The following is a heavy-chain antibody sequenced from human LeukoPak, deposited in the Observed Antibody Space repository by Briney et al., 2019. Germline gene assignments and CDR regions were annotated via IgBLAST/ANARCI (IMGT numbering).Heavy chain of an antibody. CDR3: ARGPKQWLGY. D-gene: IGHD6-19*01. V-gene: IGHV4-34*01. CDR2: INHSGST. Sequence: PSETLSLTCAVYGGSFSGYYWSWIRQPPGKGLEWIGEINHSGSTNYNPSLKSRVTISVDTSKNQFSLKLSSVTAADTAVYYCARGPKQWLGYWGQGTLVAVSS. J-gene: IGHJ4*02. CDR1: GGSFSGYY.